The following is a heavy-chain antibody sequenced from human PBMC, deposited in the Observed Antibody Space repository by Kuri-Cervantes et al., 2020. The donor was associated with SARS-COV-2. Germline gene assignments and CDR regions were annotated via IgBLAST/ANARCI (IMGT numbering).Heavy chain of an antibody. CDR1: GFTFSSYS. CDR2: ISSSSSYI. J-gene: IGHJ4*02. CDR3: ARDLQNYDFWSGYSLY. V-gene: IGHV3-21*01. Sequence: GGSLRLSCAASGFTFSSYSTNWVRQAPGKGLEWVSSISSSSSYIYYADSVKGRFTISRDNAKNSLYLQMNSLRAEDTAVYYCARDLQNYDFWSGYSLYWGQGTLVTVSS. D-gene: IGHD3-3*01.